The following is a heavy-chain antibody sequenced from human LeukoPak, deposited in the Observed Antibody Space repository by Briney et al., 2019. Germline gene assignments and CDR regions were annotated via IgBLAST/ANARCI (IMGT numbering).Heavy chain of an antibody. CDR3: ARLVVTMIVVDHYYYMDV. D-gene: IGHD3-22*01. CDR1: GYTFTSYG. V-gene: IGHV1-18*01. Sequence: ASVKVSCKASGYTFTSYGISWVRQAPGQGLEWMGWISAYNGNTNYAQKLQGRVTMTTDTSTSTAYMELRSLRSDDTAVYYCARLVVTMIVVDHYYYMDVWGKGTTVTVSS. J-gene: IGHJ6*03. CDR2: ISAYNGNT.